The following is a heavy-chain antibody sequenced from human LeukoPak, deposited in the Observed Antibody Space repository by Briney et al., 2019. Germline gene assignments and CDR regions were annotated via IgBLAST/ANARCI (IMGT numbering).Heavy chain of an antibody. CDR2: IYYSGST. V-gene: IGHV4-59*06. Sequence: PSETLSLTCSVSGGSTSSYYWSWIRQHPGKGLEWIGYIYYSGSTYYNPSLKSRVTISVDTSKNQFSLKLSSVTAADTAVYYCARGSSYYYDSSGYYSHAFDIWGQGTMVTVSS. D-gene: IGHD3-22*01. J-gene: IGHJ3*02. CDR1: GGSTSSYY. CDR3: ARGSSYYYDSSGYYSHAFDI.